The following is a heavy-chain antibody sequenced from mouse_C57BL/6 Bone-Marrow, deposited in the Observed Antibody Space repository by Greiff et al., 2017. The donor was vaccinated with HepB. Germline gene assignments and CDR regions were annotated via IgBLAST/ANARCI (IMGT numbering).Heavy chain of an antibody. V-gene: IGHV1-4*01. CDR3: ARHYYGSSYWYFDV. CDR2: INPSSGYT. CDR1: GYTFTSYT. Sequence: LKESGAELARPGASVKMSCKASGYTFTSYTMHWVKQRPGQGLEWIGYINPSSGYTKYNQKFKDKATLTADKSSSTAYMQLSSLTSEDSADYYCARHYYGSSYWYFDVWGTGTTVTVSS. D-gene: IGHD1-1*01. J-gene: IGHJ1*03.